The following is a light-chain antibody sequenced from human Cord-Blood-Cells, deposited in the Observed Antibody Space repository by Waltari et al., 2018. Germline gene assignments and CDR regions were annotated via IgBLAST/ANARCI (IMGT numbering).Light chain of an antibody. CDR1: QSVSSN. CDR3: QQYNNWPPSFT. CDR2: GAS. J-gene: IGKJ3*01. Sequence: EIVMTQSPATLSVSPGERATLSCRASQSVSSNLAWYQQKPGQAPRLLIYGASTRATVIPARFRGSGSGTEFTLTISSLQSEDFAVYYCQQYNNWPPSFTFGPGTKVDIK. V-gene: IGKV3-15*01.